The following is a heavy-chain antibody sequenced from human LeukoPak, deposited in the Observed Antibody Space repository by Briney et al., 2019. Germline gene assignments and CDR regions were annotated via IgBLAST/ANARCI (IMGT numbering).Heavy chain of an antibody. Sequence: PSETLSLTCSVSGDSISTYYWSWVRQPPGKALEWIGDVYYSGSTDYNPSLKSRVTISVDTSKKQFSLNLASVTAADTAVYYCSASKQLWLRGLFDYWGQGTLVTVSS. V-gene: IGHV4-59*01. CDR2: VYYSGST. D-gene: IGHD5-18*01. J-gene: IGHJ4*02. CDR1: GDSISTYY. CDR3: SASKQLWLRGLFDY.